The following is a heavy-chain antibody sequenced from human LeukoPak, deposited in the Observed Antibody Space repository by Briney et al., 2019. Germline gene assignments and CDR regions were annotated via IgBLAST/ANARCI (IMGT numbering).Heavy chain of an antibody. J-gene: IGHJ6*02. CDR3: ARVEIQLWLDHGYYYGMDV. D-gene: IGHD5-18*01. V-gene: IGHV1-18*01. Sequence: EASVKVSCKASGYTFTSYGISWVRQAPGQGLEWMGWISAYNGNTNYAQKLQGRVTMTTDTSTSTAYMELRSLRSDDTAVYYCARVEIQLWLDHGYYYGMDVWGQGTTVTVSS. CDR1: GYTFTSYG. CDR2: ISAYNGNT.